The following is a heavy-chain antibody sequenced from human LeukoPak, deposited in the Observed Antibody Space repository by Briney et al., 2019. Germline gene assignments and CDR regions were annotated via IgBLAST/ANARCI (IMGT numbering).Heavy chain of an antibody. CDR2: ISAYNGNT. CDR3: ARGARYYYDSSGYSDAFDI. CDR1: GYTFTSYG. Sequence: ASVKVSCKASGYTFTSYGISWVRQAPGQGLEWMGWISAYNGNTNYAQKLQGRVTMTTDTSTSTAYMELRSLRSDDTAVYYCARGARYYYDSSGYSDAFDIWGQGTMVTVSS. D-gene: IGHD3-22*01. J-gene: IGHJ3*02. V-gene: IGHV1-18*01.